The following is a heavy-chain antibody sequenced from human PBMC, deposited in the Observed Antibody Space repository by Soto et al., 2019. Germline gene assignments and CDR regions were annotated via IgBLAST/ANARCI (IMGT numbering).Heavy chain of an antibody. CDR2: IWYDGSNK. Sequence: PGGSLRLSCAASGFTFSSYGMHWVRQAPGKGLEWVAVIWYDGSNKYYADSVKGRFTISRDNSKNTLYLQMNSLRAEDTAVYYCARDVEYSRTWARYYYYGMDVWGQATTVTVSS. CDR3: ARDVEYSRTWARYYYYGMDV. D-gene: IGHD6-6*01. CDR1: GFTFSSYG. J-gene: IGHJ6*02. V-gene: IGHV3-33*01.